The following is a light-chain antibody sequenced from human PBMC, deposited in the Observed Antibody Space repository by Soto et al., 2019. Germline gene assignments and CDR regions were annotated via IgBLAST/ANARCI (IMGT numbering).Light chain of an antibody. CDR3: QQRSNWPPKT. CDR2: DAS. V-gene: IGKV3-11*01. J-gene: IGKJ5*01. CDR1: QSVNSY. Sequence: EIVLTQSPATLSLSPGEKATLSCRASQSVNSYLAWYQQKPGQAPRLLIYDASNRATGIPARFSGSGSGTDFTLTISSLEPEDFAVYYCQQRSNWPPKTFGQGTRLEIK.